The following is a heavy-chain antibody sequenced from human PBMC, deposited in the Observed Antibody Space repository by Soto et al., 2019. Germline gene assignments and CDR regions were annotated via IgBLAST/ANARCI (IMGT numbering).Heavy chain of an antibody. J-gene: IGHJ6*03. CDR1: GYSFTSYW. V-gene: IGHV5-51*01. CDR3: ARHNGYIFLPPSNYYYYMVF. D-gene: IGHD3-9*01. Sequence: PGESLKISCKGSGYSFTSYWIGWVRQMPGKGLEWMGIIYPGDSDTRYSPSFQGQVTISADKSISTAYLQWSSLKASDTAMYYCARHNGYIFLPPSNYYYYMVFWGTGITVTVFS. CDR2: IYPGDSDT.